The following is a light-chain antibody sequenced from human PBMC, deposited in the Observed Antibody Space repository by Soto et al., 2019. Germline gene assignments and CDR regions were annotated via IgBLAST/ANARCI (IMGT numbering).Light chain of an antibody. V-gene: IGLV1-44*01. CDR1: SSNIGSNT. CDR2: SNN. J-gene: IGLJ2*01. CDR3: AAWDDSLKGPV. Sequence: QSVLPQPPSASGTPGQRVTISCSGSSSNIGSNTVNWYQQLPGTAPKLLTYSNNQRPSGVPDRFSGSKSGTSASLAISGLQSEDEADYYCAAWDDSLKGPVFGGGTQLTVL.